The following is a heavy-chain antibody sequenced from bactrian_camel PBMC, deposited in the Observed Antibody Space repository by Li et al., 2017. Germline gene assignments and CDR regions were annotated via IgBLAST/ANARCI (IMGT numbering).Heavy chain of an antibody. V-gene: IGHV3S40*01. CDR1: GFTFSTYV. J-gene: IGHJ4*01. CDR2: INILGGTT. Sequence: VQLVESGGGLVQPGGSLRLSCAASGFTFSTYVMSWVRQAPGKGLEWVSTINILGGTTYYADTMKGRFTISRDNAKNTVYLQMNSLKPEDTAIYYCAADRCPAVVAGAPRYWGQGTQVTVS. CDR3: AADRCPAVVAGAPRY. D-gene: IGHD6*01.